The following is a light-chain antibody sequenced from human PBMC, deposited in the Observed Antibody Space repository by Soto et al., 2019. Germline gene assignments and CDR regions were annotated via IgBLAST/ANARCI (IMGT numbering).Light chain of an antibody. J-gene: IGLJ2*01. CDR1: SSDVGGYNY. CDR2: YVS. CDR3: SSYTISSIPVV. V-gene: IGLV2-14*01. Sequence: QSALTQPAYVSGSPGQSITISCTGTSSDVGGYNYVSWYQQHPGKATKLMIYYVSNRPSGVSNRFSGSKSGNTASLTSSGLQAEDEADYFCSSYTISSIPVVFSGGPKLTVL.